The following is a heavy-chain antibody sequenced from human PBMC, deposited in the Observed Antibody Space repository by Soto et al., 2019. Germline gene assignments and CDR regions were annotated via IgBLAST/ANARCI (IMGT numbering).Heavy chain of an antibody. CDR1: GGSFSGYY. J-gene: IGHJ6*02. CDR3: ARGGGGSYYYYGMDV. D-gene: IGHD1-26*01. CDR2: INHSGST. V-gene: IGHV4-34*01. Sequence: SETLSLTCAVYGGSFSGYYWSWIRQPPGKGLEWIGEINHSGSTNYNPSLKSRVTISVDTSKNRFSLKLSSVTAADTAVYYCARGGGGSYYYYGMDVWGQGTTVTVSS.